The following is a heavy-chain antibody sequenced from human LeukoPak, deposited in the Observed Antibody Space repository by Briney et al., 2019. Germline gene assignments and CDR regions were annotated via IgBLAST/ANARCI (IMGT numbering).Heavy chain of an antibody. CDR1: GGTFSSYA. Sequence: SVKVSCKASGGTFSSYAISWVRQAPGQGLEWMGRIIPILGIANYAQKFQGRVTITADKSTSTAYMELSSLRSEDTAVYYCARDRLVRGVIASYYYYGMDVWGQGTTVTVSS. CDR3: ARDRLVRGVIASYYYYGMDV. J-gene: IGHJ6*02. D-gene: IGHD3-10*01. CDR2: IIPILGIA. V-gene: IGHV1-69*04.